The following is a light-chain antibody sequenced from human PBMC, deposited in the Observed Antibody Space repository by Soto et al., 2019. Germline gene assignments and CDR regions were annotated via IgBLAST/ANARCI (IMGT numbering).Light chain of an antibody. CDR2: SSD. Sequence: QAVVTQPPSASGTPGQRVTISCSGSSSNIGRNTVKWYRLLPGTAPKLLIASSDQRPSGVPDRFFGSQSGASASLAISGLQSEDEADYICAAWDDSLNAWAVGGGTKLTVL. J-gene: IGLJ3*02. CDR3: AAWDDSLNAWA. CDR1: SSNIGRNT. V-gene: IGLV1-44*01.